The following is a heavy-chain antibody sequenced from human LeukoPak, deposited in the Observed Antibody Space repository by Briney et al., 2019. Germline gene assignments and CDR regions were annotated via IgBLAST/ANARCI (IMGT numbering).Heavy chain of an antibody. J-gene: IGHJ4*02. V-gene: IGHV3-7*01. CDR1: GFTFSSFW. Sequence: GSLRLSCVASGFTFSSFWMSWVRQAPGKGLEWVANIKQDGSEKYYVDSVKGRFTISRDNAKNSLYLQMNSLRAEDTAVYYCAKGRGNDYWGQGTLVTVSS. CDR3: AKGRGNDY. D-gene: IGHD4-23*01. CDR2: IKQDGSEK.